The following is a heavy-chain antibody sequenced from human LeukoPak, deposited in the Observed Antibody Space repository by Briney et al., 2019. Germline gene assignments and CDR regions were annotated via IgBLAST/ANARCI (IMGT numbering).Heavy chain of an antibody. CDR3: ARGGYSSTWYYWFVP. D-gene: IGHD6-13*01. CDR1: GYSFSKYW. J-gene: IGHJ5*02. V-gene: IGHV5-10-1*01. CDR2: IDPKDSYT. Sequence: GESLRISCKASGYSFSKYWIRWVRQMPGKGLEWMGRIDPKDSYTNYNPSFGGHVTISADKSISTAYLEWTNLKPSDTAIYYCARGGYSSTWYYWFVPWGQGTLVTVSS.